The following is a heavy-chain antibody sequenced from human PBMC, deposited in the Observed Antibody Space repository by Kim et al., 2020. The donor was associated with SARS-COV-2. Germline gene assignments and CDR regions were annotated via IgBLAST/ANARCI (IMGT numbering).Heavy chain of an antibody. Sequence: GGSLRLSCAASGFTFSSYAMSWVRQAPGKGLEWVSAISGSGGSTYYADSVKGRFTISRDNSKNTLYLQMNSLRAEDTAVYYCAKDHWDSSGWASFDYWGQGTLVTVSS. D-gene: IGHD6-19*01. CDR2: ISGSGGST. CDR1: GFTFSSYA. J-gene: IGHJ4*02. V-gene: IGHV3-23*01. CDR3: AKDHWDSSGWASFDY.